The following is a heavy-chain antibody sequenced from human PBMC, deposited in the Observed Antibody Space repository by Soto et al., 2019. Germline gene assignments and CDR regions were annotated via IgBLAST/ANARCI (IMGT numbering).Heavy chain of an antibody. D-gene: IGHD2-15*01. V-gene: IGHV1-2*02. CDR3: ARSSCSGGSCYHYVMDV. CDR1: GYTFTGYY. J-gene: IGHJ6*02. CDR2: INPNSGGT. Sequence: QVQLVQSGAEVKKPGASVKVSCKASGYTFTGYYMHWVRQAPGQGLEWMGWINPNSGGTNYAQKFQGRVTMTRETSISTAYMELSRLRSDDTAVYYCARSSCSGGSCYHYVMDVWGQGTTVTVSS.